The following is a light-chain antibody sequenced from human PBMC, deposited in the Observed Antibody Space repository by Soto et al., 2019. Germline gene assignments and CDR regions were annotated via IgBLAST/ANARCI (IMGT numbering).Light chain of an antibody. CDR1: QSISSY. Sequence: DIQMTQSPSSLSASVGERVTITCRASQSISSYLNWYQQKPGKAPKLLIYAASSLQSGVPSRFSGSGSGIDFTLTISSLQPEDFATYYCQQSYSTPRTFGQGTKV. V-gene: IGKV1-39*01. CDR2: AAS. J-gene: IGKJ1*01. CDR3: QQSYSTPRT.